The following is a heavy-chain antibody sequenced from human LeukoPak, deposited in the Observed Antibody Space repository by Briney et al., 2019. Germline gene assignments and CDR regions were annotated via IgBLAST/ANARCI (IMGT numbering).Heavy chain of an antibody. CDR1: GFTFSSYG. V-gene: IGHV3-30*02. J-gene: IGHJ4*02. CDR3: ARVRRQWLVYFDY. D-gene: IGHD6-19*01. Sequence: PGGSLRLSCAASGFTFSSYGMHWVRQAPGKGLEWVAFIRYDGSNKYYADSVKGRFTISRDNAKNSLYLQMNSLRAEDTAVYYCARVRRQWLVYFDYWGQGTLVTVSS. CDR2: IRYDGSNK.